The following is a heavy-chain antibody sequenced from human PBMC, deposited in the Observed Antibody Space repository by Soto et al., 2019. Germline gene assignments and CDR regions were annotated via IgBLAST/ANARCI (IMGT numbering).Heavy chain of an antibody. CDR2: INAGDSRT. CDR1: GFTFSSHA. J-gene: IGHJ4*02. V-gene: IGHV3-23*01. D-gene: IGHD1-26*01. Sequence: GGSLRLSCAASGFTFSSHAMSWVRQAPGKGLEWVSGINAGDSRTFYADSVKGRFSISRDNSKNTLYLQMNSLRTEDTAVYYCAKVGGTRYYFDQWGQGTLVTVSX. CDR3: AKVGGTRYYFDQ.